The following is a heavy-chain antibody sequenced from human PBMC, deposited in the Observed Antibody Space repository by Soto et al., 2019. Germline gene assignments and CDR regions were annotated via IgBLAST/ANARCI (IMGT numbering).Heavy chain of an antibody. D-gene: IGHD3-16*01. CDR3: ARASRCKSEYEYFAWLDF. V-gene: IGHV4-4*07. CDR2: IFPSGDS. Sequence: QVLLQESGPGLVKPSETLSLTCTVSGGSISSLYWAWIRQPAGKGLEWIGRIFPSGDSNYNPSLKSRVSMSLDTSKNQFSLTVTSVTAADTAVYYCARASRCKSEYEYFAWLDFWGQGTLVTVSS. J-gene: IGHJ4*02. CDR1: GGSISSLY.